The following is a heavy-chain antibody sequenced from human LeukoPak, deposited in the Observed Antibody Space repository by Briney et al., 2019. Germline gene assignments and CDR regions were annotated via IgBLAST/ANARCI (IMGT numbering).Heavy chain of an antibody. D-gene: IGHD1-1*01. CDR2: ISGSGGST. Sequence: HTGGSLRLSCAASGFTFSSYAMSWVRQAPGKGLEWVSAISGSGGSTYYADSVKGRFTISRDNAKNSLYLQMNSLRDEDTAVYYCARDPTGTTEMQSDYWGQGTLVTVSS. V-gene: IGHV3-23*01. J-gene: IGHJ4*02. CDR1: GFTFSSYA. CDR3: ARDPTGTTEMQSDY.